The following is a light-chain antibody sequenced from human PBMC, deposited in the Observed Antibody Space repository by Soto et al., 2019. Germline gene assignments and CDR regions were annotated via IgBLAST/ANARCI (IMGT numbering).Light chain of an antibody. Sequence: EILMTQSPSSVSSSLGDTVTLTCRSSQYIGDFLNWYRQTPGKPPKLLIFGASNLPLGVPSRFSGGGSGTEFTLTITKLEREDFATYYCQESFFVLGTFGRGTRVEL. CDR3: QESFFVLGT. J-gene: IGKJ1*01. CDR2: GAS. V-gene: IGKV1-39*01. CDR1: QYIGDF.